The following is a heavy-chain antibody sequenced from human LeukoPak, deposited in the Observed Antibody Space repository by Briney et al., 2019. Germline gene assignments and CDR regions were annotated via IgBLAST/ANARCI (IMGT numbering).Heavy chain of an antibody. Sequence: ASVKVSCKASGYTFTGYYMHWVRQAPGQGLEWMGWINPNSGGTNYAKKFQGRVTMTRDTSISTAYMELSRLRSDDTAVYYCARDLGHIVVVTAQYYFDYWGQGTLVTVSS. J-gene: IGHJ4*02. CDR3: ARDLGHIVVVTAQYYFDY. CDR2: INPNSGGT. D-gene: IGHD2-21*02. CDR1: GYTFTGYY. V-gene: IGHV1-2*02.